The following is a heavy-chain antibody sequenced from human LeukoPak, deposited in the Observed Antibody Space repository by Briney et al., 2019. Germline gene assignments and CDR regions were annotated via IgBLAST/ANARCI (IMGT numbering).Heavy chain of an antibody. CDR3: ARVSITMVRSNWFDP. J-gene: IGHJ5*02. V-gene: IGHV3-20*04. CDR1: GFTFDDYG. CDR2: VNWNGART. Sequence: GGSLRLSCAASGFTFDDYGMSWVRQAPGKGLEWVSGVNWNGARTGYADSVTGRFTISRDNAKNSLYLQMNSLRAEDTAVYYCARVSITMVRSNWFDPWGQGTLVTVSS. D-gene: IGHD3-10*01.